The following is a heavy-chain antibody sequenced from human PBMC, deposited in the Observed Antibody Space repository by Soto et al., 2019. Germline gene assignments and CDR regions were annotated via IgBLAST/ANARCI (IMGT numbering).Heavy chain of an antibody. CDR2: INHSGST. CDR1: GGSFSGYY. J-gene: IGHJ4*02. V-gene: IGHV4-34*01. Sequence: SETLSLTCAVYGGSFSGYYWSWIRQPPGKGLEWIGEINHSGSTNYNPSLKSRVTISVXXXXXXFXLXLXXXTAAXTAVYFCASALYRGNAWGYFDYWGQGTLVTVSS. CDR3: ASALYRGNAWGYFDY. D-gene: IGHD3-10*01.